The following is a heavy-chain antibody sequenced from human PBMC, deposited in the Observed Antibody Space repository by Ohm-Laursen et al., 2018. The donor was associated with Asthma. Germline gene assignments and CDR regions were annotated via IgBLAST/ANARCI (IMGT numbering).Heavy chain of an antibody. CDR2: IYIGST. Sequence: ATVKISCKASGGTFSSYAISWVRQAPGQRPEWMGWIYIGSTNYAPNFRDRITMTTDASTNTAYMELRSLTSDDTAVYYCVRDVVDRFDYWGQGSLVIVSS. CDR1: GGTFSSYA. CDR3: VRDVVDRFDY. D-gene: IGHD2-21*01. J-gene: IGHJ4*02. V-gene: IGHV1-18*01.